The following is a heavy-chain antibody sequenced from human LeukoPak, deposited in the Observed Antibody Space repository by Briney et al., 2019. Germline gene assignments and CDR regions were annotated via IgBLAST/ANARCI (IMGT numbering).Heavy chain of an antibody. CDR2: IYYSGST. V-gene: IGHV4-39*01. CDR1: GGSISSYY. D-gene: IGHD5/OR15-5a*01. J-gene: IGHJ4*02. CDR3: ARLVSGQTYYFDY. Sequence: SETLSLTCTVSGGSISSYYWGWIRQPPGKGLEWIGSIYYSGSTYYNPSLKSRVTISVDTSKNQFSLKLSSVTAADTAVYYCARLVSGQTYYFDYWGQGTLVTVSS.